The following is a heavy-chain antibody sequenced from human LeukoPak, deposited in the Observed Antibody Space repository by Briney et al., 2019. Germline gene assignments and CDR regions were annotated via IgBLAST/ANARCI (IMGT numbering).Heavy chain of an antibody. V-gene: IGHV4-59*01. CDR3: ARDGKIYVYFDY. D-gene: IGHD5/OR15-5a*01. J-gene: IGHJ4*02. CDR2: IYYSGST. Sequence: SGTLSLTCAVSGGSISSYNWSWIRQPPGKGLEWVGYIYYSGSTNYNPSLKSRVTISVDTSKNEYSLKLSSVTAADTAGYYCARDGKIYVYFDYWVQGTLVSVSS. CDR1: GGSISSYN.